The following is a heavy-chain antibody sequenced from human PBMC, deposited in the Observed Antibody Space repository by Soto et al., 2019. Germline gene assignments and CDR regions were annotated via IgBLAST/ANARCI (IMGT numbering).Heavy chain of an antibody. CDR3: VKDMSGYPPYYFDY. CDR1: GFIFDSYA. V-gene: IGHV3-9*01. CDR2: INWNSGDI. D-gene: IGHD3-3*01. Sequence: SGGSLRLSCAASGFIFDSYAMNWVRQAPGKGLEWVSGINWNSGDIGYADSVKGRFTISRDNAENSLFLEMNSLRPEDTALYYCVKDMSGYPPYYFDYWGQGALVTVSS. J-gene: IGHJ4*02.